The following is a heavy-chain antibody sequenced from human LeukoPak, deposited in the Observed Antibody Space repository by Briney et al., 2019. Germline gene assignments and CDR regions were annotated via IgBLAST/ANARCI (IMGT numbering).Heavy chain of an antibody. CDR3: AREGHDILTDYRFYYAMDV. Sequence: GGSLRLSCAASGFTFSSYAMHWVRQAPGKGLEWVAIIWYDGSNKYYADSVKGRFTISRDKSRNTLNLQMNSLRAEDTAMYYCAREGHDILTDYRFYYAMDVWGQGTTVTVSS. J-gene: IGHJ6*02. V-gene: IGHV3-33*01. CDR1: GFTFSSYA. D-gene: IGHD3-9*01. CDR2: IWYDGSNK.